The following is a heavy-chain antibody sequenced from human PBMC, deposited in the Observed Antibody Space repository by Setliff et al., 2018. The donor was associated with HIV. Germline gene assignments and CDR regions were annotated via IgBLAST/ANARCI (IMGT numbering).Heavy chain of an antibody. Sequence: SVKVSCKASGGTFSSYAISWVRQAPGQGLEWMGGIIPIFGTANYAQKFQGRVTITTDESTSTAYMELSSLRSEDTAVYYCAREGARVGYSYGYWPDAFDIWGQGTMVTVS. CDR2: IIPIFGTA. CDR1: GGTFSSYA. D-gene: IGHD5-18*01. CDR3: AREGARVGYSYGYWPDAFDI. V-gene: IGHV1-69*05. J-gene: IGHJ3*02.